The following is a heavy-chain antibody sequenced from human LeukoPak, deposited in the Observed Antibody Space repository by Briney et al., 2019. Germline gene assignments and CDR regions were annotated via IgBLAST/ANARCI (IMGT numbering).Heavy chain of an antibody. CDR1: GSRFTSYW. Sequence: GESLKISCKGSGSRFTSYWIGWVRQMPGKGLEWMGIIYPGDSDTRYSPSFQGQVTISADKSISTPYLQWSSLKASDTAMYYCARHAVSSSSRVWFDPWGQGTLVTVSS. CDR3: ARHAVSSSSRVWFDP. D-gene: IGHD6-6*01. J-gene: IGHJ5*02. CDR2: IYPGDSDT. V-gene: IGHV5-51*01.